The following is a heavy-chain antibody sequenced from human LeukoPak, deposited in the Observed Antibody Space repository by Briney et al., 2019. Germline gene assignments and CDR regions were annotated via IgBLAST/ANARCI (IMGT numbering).Heavy chain of an antibody. CDR3: ARDLGIVGTTGFDY. CDR2: INPSSGGT. V-gene: IGHV1-2*02. J-gene: IGHJ4*02. CDR1: GYTFTDYY. Sequence: ASVKVSCKASGYTFTDYYMHWVRQAPGQGLEWMGWINPSSGGTNYAQKFQGRVTMTRDTSISTAYMELNRLRSDDTAVYYCARDLGIVGTTGFDYWGQGTLVTVSS. D-gene: IGHD1-26*01.